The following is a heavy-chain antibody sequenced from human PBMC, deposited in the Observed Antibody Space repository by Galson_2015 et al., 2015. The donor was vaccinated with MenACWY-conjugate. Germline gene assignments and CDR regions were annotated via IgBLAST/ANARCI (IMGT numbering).Heavy chain of an antibody. J-gene: IGHJ4*02. CDR3: ARYRLDTSATTDF. Sequence: SLRLSCAASGFTFSNYAMSWVRQAPGKGLEWVSGISGRTGSTYYADSVKGRLNISRDNPKNTLYLQMNSLRVEDTAIYYCARYRLDTSATTDFWGQGTLVTVSS. CDR1: GFTFSNYA. V-gene: IGHV3-23*01. D-gene: IGHD6-19*01. CDR2: ISGRTGST.